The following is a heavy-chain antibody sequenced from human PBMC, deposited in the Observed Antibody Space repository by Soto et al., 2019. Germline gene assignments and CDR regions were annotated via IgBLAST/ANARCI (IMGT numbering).Heavy chain of an antibody. Sequence: LRLSCAASGFTFSSYGMHWVRQAPGKGLEWVAVISYDGSNKYYADSVKGRFTISRDNSKNTLYLQMNSLRAEDTAVYYCSDCSGGSCYSRYWGQGTLVTVSS. V-gene: IGHV3-30*03. J-gene: IGHJ4*02. CDR2: ISYDGSNK. D-gene: IGHD2-15*01. CDR3: SDCSGGSCYSRY. CDR1: GFTFSSYG.